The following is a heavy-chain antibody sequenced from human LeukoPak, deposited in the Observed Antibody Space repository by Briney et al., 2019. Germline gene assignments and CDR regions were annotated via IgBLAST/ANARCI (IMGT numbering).Heavy chain of an antibody. Sequence: PGGSLRLSCAASGFTVSSNFMSWFRQAPGKGLEWVAVISYDGSNKYYADSVKGRFTISRDNSKNTLYLQMNSLRAEDTAVCYCARDSEYSSGWYVWILAFDIWGQGTMVTVSS. V-gene: IGHV3-30*03. CDR3: ARDSEYSSGWYVWILAFDI. D-gene: IGHD6-19*01. CDR2: ISYDGSNK. J-gene: IGHJ3*02. CDR1: GFTVSSNF.